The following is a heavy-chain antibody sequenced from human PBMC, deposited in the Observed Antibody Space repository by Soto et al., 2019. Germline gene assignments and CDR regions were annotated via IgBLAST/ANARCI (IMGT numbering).Heavy chain of an antibody. CDR2: ISSSSSYI. V-gene: IGHV3-21*01. CDR1: GFTFSSYS. D-gene: IGHD2-2*01. J-gene: IGHJ6*02. Sequence: EVQLVESGGGLVKPGGSLRLSCAASGFTFSSYSMNWVRQAPGKGLEWVSSISSSSSYIYYADSVKGRFTISRDNAKNSLYLQMNSLRAEDTAVYYSARDRTDYYYYYGMDVWGQGTTVTVSS. CDR3: ARDRTDYYYYYGMDV.